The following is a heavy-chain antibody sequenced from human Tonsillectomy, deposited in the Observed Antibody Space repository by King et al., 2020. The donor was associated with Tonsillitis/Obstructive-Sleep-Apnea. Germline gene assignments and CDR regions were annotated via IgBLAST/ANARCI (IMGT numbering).Heavy chain of an antibody. CDR3: AREDECAQFDP. Sequence: VQLVESGGGVVQPGRSLRLSCAASGFTFSTYAMHWVRQAPGKGLEWVAVIPYDGGNKYHADSVKGRFTISRDNSKNTLYLQMNSLRVDDTAVYYCAREDECAQFDPWGQGTLVTVSS. CDR2: IPYDGGNK. V-gene: IGHV3-30*04. J-gene: IGHJ5*02. CDR1: GFTFSTYA. D-gene: IGHD3-3*01.